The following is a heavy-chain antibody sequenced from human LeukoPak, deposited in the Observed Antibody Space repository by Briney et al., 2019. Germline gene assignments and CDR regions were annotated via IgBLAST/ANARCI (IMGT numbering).Heavy chain of an antibody. CDR3: AREDSAAYCTSTNCFGFDY. CDR1: GGSFSDYY. D-gene: IGHD2-2*01. J-gene: IGHJ4*02. V-gene: IGHV4-34*01. CDR2: INHSGST. Sequence: SETLSLTCAVYGGSFSDYYWSWIRQPPGKGLEWIGEINHSGSTNYNSSLKSRVIISVDTSKNQFSLRLSSVTAADTAIYYCAREDSAAYCTSTNCFGFDYWGQGTLVTVSS.